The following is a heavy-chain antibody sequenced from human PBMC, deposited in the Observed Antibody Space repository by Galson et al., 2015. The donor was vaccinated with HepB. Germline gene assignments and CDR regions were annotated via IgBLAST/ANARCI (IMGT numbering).Heavy chain of an antibody. V-gene: IGHV5-51*01. Sequence: QSGAEVKKPGESLRISCKGSGYSFTSYWIGWVRQMPGKGLEWMGIIYPGDSDTRYSPSLQGQVTISADKSISTAYLQWSSLNASDTAIYYCARHVGCSGGPCYSDYWGQGTLVTVSS. CDR1: GYSFTSYW. CDR2: IYPGDSDT. J-gene: IGHJ4*02. D-gene: IGHD2-15*01. CDR3: ARHVGCSGGPCYSDY.